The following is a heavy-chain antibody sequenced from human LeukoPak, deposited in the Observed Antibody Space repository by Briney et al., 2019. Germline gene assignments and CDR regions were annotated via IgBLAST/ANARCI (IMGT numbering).Heavy chain of an antibody. D-gene: IGHD4-17*01. CDR1: GFTFSSYC. V-gene: IGHV3-7*01. CDR2: IKEDGSEK. Sequence: PGGSLRLSCAASGFTFSSYCMTWVRQAPGKGLEWVANIKEDGSEKYYVDFVKGRSTISRDNAKNSLFLQMNSLRAEDTAVYYCARDPYGDYYFDYWGQGTLVTVSS. CDR3: ARDPYGDYYFDY. J-gene: IGHJ4*02.